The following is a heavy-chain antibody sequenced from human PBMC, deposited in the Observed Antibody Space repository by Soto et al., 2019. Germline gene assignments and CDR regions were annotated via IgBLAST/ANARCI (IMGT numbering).Heavy chain of an antibody. CDR1: GGSISSYY. D-gene: IGHD3-22*01. CDR2: IYYSGST. CDR3: ARRTYYYDSSGYYLYYFDY. J-gene: IGHJ4*02. Sequence: PSETLSLTCTVSGGSISSYYWGWIRQPPGKGLEWIGSIYYSGSTYYNPSLKSRVTISVDTSKNQFSLKLSSVTAADTAVYYCARRTYYYDSSGYYLYYFDYWGQGTLVTVSS. V-gene: IGHV4-39*01.